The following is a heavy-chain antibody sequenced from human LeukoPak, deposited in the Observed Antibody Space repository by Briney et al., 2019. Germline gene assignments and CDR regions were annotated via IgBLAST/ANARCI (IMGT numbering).Heavy chain of an antibody. V-gene: IGHV4-39*07. D-gene: IGHD3-3*01. Sequence: SETLSLTCTVSGGSISSSSYYWGWIRQPPGEGLEWIGSIYYSGSTYYNPSLKSRVTISVDTSKNQFSLKLSSVTAADTAVYYCARDRGTQYYDFWSGYYKNWFDPWGQGTLVTVSS. CDR2: IYYSGST. CDR1: GGSISSSSYY. J-gene: IGHJ5*02. CDR3: ARDRGTQYYDFWSGYYKNWFDP.